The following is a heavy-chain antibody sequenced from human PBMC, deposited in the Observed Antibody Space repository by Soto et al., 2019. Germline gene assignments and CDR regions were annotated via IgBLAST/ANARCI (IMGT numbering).Heavy chain of an antibody. CDR3: ATVVVVAATFDY. J-gene: IGHJ4*02. CDR1: GGTFSSYA. D-gene: IGHD2-15*01. Sequence: SVKVSCKASGGTFSSYAISWVRQAPGQGLEWMGGIIPIFGTANYAQKFQGRVTITADESTSTAYMELSSLRSEDTAVYYCATVVVVAATFDYWGQGTLVTVSS. V-gene: IGHV1-69*13. CDR2: IIPIFGTA.